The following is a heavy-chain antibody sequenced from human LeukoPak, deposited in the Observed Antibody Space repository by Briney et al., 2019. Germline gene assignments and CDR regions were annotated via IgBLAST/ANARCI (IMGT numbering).Heavy chain of an antibody. J-gene: IGHJ4*02. CDR2: IYSGGST. D-gene: IGHD1-1*01. CDR1: GFTASSDY. Sequence: PGGSLRLSCVASGFTASSDYMSWVRQAPGKWLEWVSVIYSGGSTDYADSVRGRFTISRDKSNNTLYLQMNSLRAEDTAVYFCAAEKPGTGTFLDYWGPGTLVTVSS. V-gene: IGHV3-53*01. CDR3: AAEKPGTGTFLDY.